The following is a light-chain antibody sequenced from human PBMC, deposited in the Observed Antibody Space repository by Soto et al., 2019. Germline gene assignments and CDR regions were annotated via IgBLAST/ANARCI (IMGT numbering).Light chain of an antibody. J-gene: IGLJ3*02. Sequence: SYELTQPPAVSVSPGQTARINCSGDALTNQYAYWYQQKAGQAPMLVIYRDSERPSGIPERFSGSSSGTTVTLTISGVQAEDEGDYHCQSADVSATYVAFGGGTEVTVL. V-gene: IGLV3-25*03. CDR2: RDS. CDR3: QSADVSATYVA. CDR1: ALTNQY.